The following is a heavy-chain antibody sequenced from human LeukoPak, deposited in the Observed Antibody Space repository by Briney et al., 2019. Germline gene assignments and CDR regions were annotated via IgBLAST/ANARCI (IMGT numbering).Heavy chain of an antibody. V-gene: IGHV1-18*04. CDR1: GYTFTGYY. D-gene: IGHD3-22*01. CDR2: ISAYNGNT. CDR3: ARHTMIVVVYDY. J-gene: IGHJ4*02. Sequence: GASVKVSCKASGYTFTGYYMHWVRQAPGQGLEWMGWISAYNGNTNYAQKLQGRVTMTTDTSTSTAYMELRSLRSDDTAVYYCARHTMIVVVYDYWGQGTLVTVSS.